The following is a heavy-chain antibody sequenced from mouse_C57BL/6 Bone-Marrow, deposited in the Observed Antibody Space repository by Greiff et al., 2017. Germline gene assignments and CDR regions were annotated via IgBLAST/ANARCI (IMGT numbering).Heavy chain of an antibody. J-gene: IGHJ1*03. CDR1: GYPFPDYT. Sequence: VQLKESGPEPVKPGASVKIFCQASGYPFPDYTMNWVKQSNGKSLEWIGAIKPYYGTTSYNQTFKGKATLTVDQSYSTAYMQLNSLTSEDSAVYYCARSRDGHYWYFDDWGTGTTVTVSS. V-gene: IGHV1-39*01. CDR3: ARSRDGHYWYFDD. D-gene: IGHD2-3*01. CDR2: IKPYYGTT.